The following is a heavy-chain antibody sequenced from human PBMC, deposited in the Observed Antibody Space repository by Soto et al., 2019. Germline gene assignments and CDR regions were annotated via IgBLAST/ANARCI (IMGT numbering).Heavy chain of an antibody. J-gene: IGHJ6*03. Sequence: PGGSLRLSCAASGFTFSSYDMHWVRQATGKGLEWVSAIGTAGDTYYPGSVKGRFTISRENAKNTLYLQMNSLRAEDTAVYYCARANYGDYVFYHYYMDVWGKGTTVTVSS. V-gene: IGHV3-13*01. CDR1: GFTFSSYD. CDR3: ARANYGDYVFYHYYMDV. CDR2: IGTAGDT. D-gene: IGHD4-17*01.